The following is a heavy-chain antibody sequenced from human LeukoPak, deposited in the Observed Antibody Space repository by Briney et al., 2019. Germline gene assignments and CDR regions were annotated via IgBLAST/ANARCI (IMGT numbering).Heavy chain of an antibody. CDR2: IIPIFGIA. Sequence: ASVKVSCKASGGTFSSYAISWVRQAPGQGLEWMGRIIPIFGIANYAQKFQGRVTITADKSTSTAYMELSSLRSEDTAVYYCARVPTYDSSGYYYDYWGQGTLVTVSS. J-gene: IGHJ4*02. D-gene: IGHD3-22*01. CDR1: GGTFSSYA. CDR3: ARVPTYDSSGYYYDY. V-gene: IGHV1-69*04.